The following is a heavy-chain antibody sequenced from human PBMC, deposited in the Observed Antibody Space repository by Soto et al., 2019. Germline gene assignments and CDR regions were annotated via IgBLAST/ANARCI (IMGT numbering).Heavy chain of an antibody. J-gene: IGHJ6*02. CDR2: ISGSGGST. V-gene: IGHV3-23*01. CDR1: GFTFSSYA. D-gene: IGHD6-13*01. Sequence: GSLRLSCAASGFTFSSYAMSWVRQAPGKGLEWVSAISGSGGSTYYADSVKGRFTISRDNSKNTLYLQMNSLRAEDTAVYYCAKEIESSWLYYYYYGMDVWGQGTTVTVSS. CDR3: AKEIESSWLYYYYYGMDV.